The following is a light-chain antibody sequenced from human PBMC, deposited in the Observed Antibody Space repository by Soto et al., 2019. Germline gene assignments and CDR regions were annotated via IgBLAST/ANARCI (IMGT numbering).Light chain of an antibody. CDR1: SSDVGGYNY. V-gene: IGLV2-14*01. CDR2: EVG. CDR3: SSYTSSRTYV. Sequence: QSALTQPASVSGSPGQSITISCTGTSSDVGGYNYVSWYQHHPGKAPKLLIYEVGNRPSGVSTRFSGSKSANVASLTISGLPAEDEADYYCSSYTSSRTYVFGTGTKVTVL. J-gene: IGLJ1*01.